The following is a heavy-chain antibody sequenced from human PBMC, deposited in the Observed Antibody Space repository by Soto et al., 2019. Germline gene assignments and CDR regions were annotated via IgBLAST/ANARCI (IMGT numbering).Heavy chain of an antibody. CDR3: ARSIVVVTALDY. V-gene: IGHV1-46*01. CDR2: INPSGGST. J-gene: IGHJ4*02. Sequence: ASVKVSCKVSGYSFSNYGITWVRQAPGQGLEWMGIINPSGGSTSYAQMFQGRVTTTRDTSASTAYMELSSLRSEDTAVYYCARSIVVVTALDYWGQGTLVTVSS. CDR1: GYSFSNYG. D-gene: IGHD2-21*02.